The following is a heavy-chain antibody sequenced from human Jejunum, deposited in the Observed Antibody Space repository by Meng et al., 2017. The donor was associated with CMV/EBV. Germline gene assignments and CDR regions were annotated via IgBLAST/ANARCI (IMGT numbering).Heavy chain of an antibody. CDR3: AKVTFAGTSTTWSNHFDY. CDR2: ISISGDTT. V-gene: IGHV3-23*01. CDR1: TFSSDA. Sequence: TFSSDAMNWVRQAPGKGLEWVSVISISGDTTFYADSVKGRFIISRDNSRNILYLQMSGLRAEDTAVYYCAKVTFAGTSTTWSNHFDYWGPGTLVTVSS. J-gene: IGHJ4*02. D-gene: IGHD1-1*01.